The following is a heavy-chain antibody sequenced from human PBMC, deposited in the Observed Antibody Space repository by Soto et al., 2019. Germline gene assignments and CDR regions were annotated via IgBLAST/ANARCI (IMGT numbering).Heavy chain of an antibody. CDR1: GFTVSGDY. J-gene: IGHJ4*02. D-gene: IGHD6-19*01. CDR2: IHFGGNT. V-gene: IGHV3-53*01. Sequence: PGGSLRLSCAASGFTVSGDYVSWVRQAPGKGLECVSVIHFGGNTYYADSVKGRFTVSRDNSKNTLYLQMNSLRVEDTAIYFCTKASPQWLVHEFWGQGSLVTVSS. CDR3: TKASPQWLVHEF.